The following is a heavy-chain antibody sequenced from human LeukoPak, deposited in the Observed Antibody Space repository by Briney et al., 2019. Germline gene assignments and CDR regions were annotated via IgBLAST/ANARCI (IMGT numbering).Heavy chain of an antibody. Sequence: SETLSLTCAVYGGSFSGYYWSWIRQPPGKGLEWIGEINHSGSTNYNSSLKSRVTISVDTSKNQFSLKLSSVTAADTAVYYCARGRVYDSSGYGGGSFDYWGQGTLVTVSS. V-gene: IGHV4-34*01. CDR2: INHSGST. J-gene: IGHJ4*02. CDR1: GGSFSGYY. D-gene: IGHD3-22*01. CDR3: ARGRVYDSSGYGGGSFDY.